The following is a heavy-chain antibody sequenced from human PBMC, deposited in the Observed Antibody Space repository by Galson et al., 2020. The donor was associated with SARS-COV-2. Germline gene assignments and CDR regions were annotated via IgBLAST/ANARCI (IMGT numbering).Heavy chain of an antibody. CDR2: IKSKTDGGTT. V-gene: IGHV3-15*01. CDR1: GFTFSKAW. Sequence: GESLKISCAASGFTFSKAWMNWVRQAPGKGLEWVGRIKSKTDGGTTDYVAPVKGRFTISRDDSENMVYLQMNTLKTEDTAVYYCSTRRYGSGSRVFDYWGQGTLVTVSS. CDR3: STRRYGSGSRVFDY. D-gene: IGHD3-10*01. J-gene: IGHJ4*02.